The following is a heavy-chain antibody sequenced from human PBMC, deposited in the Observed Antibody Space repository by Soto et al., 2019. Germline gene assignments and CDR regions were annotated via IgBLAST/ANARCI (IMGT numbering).Heavy chain of an antibody. CDR2: MNPNSGNT. CDR3: ARGGEPTTVTNYYYYYGMDV. Sequence: GASVKVSCKASGYTFTSYEINWVRRATGQGLEWMGWMNPNSGNTGYAQKFQGRVTMTRNTSISTAYMELSSLRSEDTAVYYCARGGEPTTVTNYYYYYGMDVWGQGTTVTVSS. D-gene: IGHD4-17*01. V-gene: IGHV1-8*01. J-gene: IGHJ6*02. CDR1: GYTFTSYE.